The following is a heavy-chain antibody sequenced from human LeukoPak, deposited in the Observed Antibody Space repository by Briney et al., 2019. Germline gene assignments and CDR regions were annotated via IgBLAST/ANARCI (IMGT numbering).Heavy chain of an antibody. CDR2: IDSSASTI. D-gene: IGHD3-3*01. J-gene: IGHJ6*02. CDR3: ARVIPTTIDYYYFGMDV. CDR1: GFTFSSYE. V-gene: IGHV3-48*03. Sequence: GGSLRLSCAASGFTFSSYEINWVRQAPGKGLEWVSYIDSSASTIYYADSVKGRFTLSRDNAKNSLYLQMNSLRAEDSAVYYCARVIPTTIDYYYFGMDVWGQGTTVTVSS.